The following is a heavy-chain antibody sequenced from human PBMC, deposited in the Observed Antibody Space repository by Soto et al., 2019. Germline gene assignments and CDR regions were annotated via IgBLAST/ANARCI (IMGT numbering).Heavy chain of an antibody. Sequence: QLQLQESGPGLVKPSETLSLTCTVSGGSISSSSYYWGWIRQPPGKGLEWIGSIYYSGSTYYNPSLKNQVTISVDTSKNQFSLKLSSVTAADTAVYYCASMGSSSWSYYYYYMDVWGKGTTVTVSS. CDR2: IYYSGST. J-gene: IGHJ6*03. CDR1: GGSISSSSYY. V-gene: IGHV4-39*01. CDR3: ASMGSSSWSYYYYYMDV. D-gene: IGHD6-13*01.